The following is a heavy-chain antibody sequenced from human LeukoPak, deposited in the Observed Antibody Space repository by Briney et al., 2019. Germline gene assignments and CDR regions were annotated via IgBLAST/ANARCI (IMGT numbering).Heavy chain of an antibody. CDR3: ARGIVVAPAAPGDY. D-gene: IGHD2-2*01. Sequence: GASVKVSCKASGYTFTSYAMHWVRQAPGQRLEWMGWINAGNGNTKYSQKFQGRVTITRDTSASTAYMELSSLRSEDTAVYYCARGIVVAPAAPGDYWGQGTLVTVSS. J-gene: IGHJ4*02. CDR2: INAGNGNT. V-gene: IGHV1-3*01. CDR1: GYTFTSYA.